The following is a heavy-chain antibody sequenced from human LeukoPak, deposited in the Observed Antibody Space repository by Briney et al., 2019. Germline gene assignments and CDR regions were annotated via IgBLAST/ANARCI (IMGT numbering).Heavy chain of an antibody. V-gene: IGHV3-30*02. CDR3: ARGYGESHFDS. J-gene: IGHJ4*02. CDR2: IRFDGSKT. CDR1: GFSFSSYG. D-gene: IGHD5-18*01. Sequence: GGSLRLSCAASGFSFSSYGVHWVRQAPGKGLEWVAFIRFDGSKTYYADSVKGRFTISRDNSKNTLYLQMNSLRVEDTGVYYCARGYGESHFDSWGRGALVTVSS.